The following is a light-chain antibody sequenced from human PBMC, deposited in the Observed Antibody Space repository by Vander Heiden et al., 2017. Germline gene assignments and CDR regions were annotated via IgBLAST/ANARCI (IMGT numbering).Light chain of an antibody. CDR2: DNN. CDR3: SAWDTSRSSVV. J-gene: IGLJ3*02. Sequence: QSVLPQPPSVSASPAQKVPISCSGSSSNIGNNYVSWYQQCQGTTPNLLIYDNNKRPSGIPDRFSGSKSGTSATLAITGLQTGDEADYYCSAWDTSRSSVVFGGGTKVTVL. V-gene: IGLV1-51*01. CDR1: SSNIGNNY.